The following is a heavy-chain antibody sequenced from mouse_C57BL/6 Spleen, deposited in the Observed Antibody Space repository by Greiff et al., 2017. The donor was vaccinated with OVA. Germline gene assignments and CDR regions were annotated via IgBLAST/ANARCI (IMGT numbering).Heavy chain of an antibody. CDR2: IYPGSGST. Sequence: QVQLQQPGAELVKPGASVKMSCKASGYTLTSYWITWVKQRPGQGLEWIGDIYPGSGSTNYNEKFKSKATLTVDTSSSTAYMQLSSLTSEDSAVYYCAGEILYYGSSSDRYYAMDYWGQGTSVTVSS. V-gene: IGHV1-55*01. CDR1: GYTLTSYW. D-gene: IGHD1-1*01. J-gene: IGHJ4*01. CDR3: AGEILYYGSSSDRYYAMDY.